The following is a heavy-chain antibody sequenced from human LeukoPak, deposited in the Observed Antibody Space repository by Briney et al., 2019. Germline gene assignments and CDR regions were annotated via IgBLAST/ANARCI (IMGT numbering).Heavy chain of an antibody. CDR1: GITFSHYW. CDR2: IKQDGSEK. Sequence: GGSLRLSCTASGITFSHYWMSWVRQAPGKGLEWVANIKQDGSEKYYVDSVKGRFTISRDNAKNSLYLQMNSLRAEDTAVYYCAKQAGATAYFDYWGQGTLVTVSS. D-gene: IGHD1-26*01. J-gene: IGHJ4*02. CDR3: AKQAGATAYFDY. V-gene: IGHV3-7*01.